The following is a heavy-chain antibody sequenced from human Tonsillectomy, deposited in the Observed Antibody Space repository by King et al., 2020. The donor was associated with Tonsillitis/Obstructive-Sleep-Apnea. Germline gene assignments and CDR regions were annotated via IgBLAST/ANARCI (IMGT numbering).Heavy chain of an antibody. CDR3: SRDQCGGACSPHYYYYHYMDV. J-gene: IGHJ6*03. Sequence: QLVQSGAEVKKPGSSVKVSCKASGGTFSSYAISWVRQAPGQGLEWMGGIIPIFGTANYAQKFYGRITITADESTSTAYMELSSLRSEDTAVYYCSRDQCGGACSPHYYYYHYMDVWGKGTTVTVSS. D-gene: IGHD2-21*01. CDR2: IIPIFGTA. V-gene: IGHV1-69*01. CDR1: GGTFSSYA.